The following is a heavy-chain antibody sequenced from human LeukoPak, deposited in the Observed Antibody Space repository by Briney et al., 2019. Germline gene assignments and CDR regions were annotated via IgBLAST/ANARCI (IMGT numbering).Heavy chain of an antibody. J-gene: IGHJ4*02. V-gene: IGHV4-61*08. Sequence: SQTLSLTCTVSGGSISSGGYYWSWIRQPPGKGLEWIGYIHYTGSTNYNPSLKSRVTMSVDTSKTQFSLKVSSVTAADTAVYYCARDRGDYGFDYWGQGTLVTVSS. CDR2: IHYTGST. CDR1: GGSISSGGYY. D-gene: IGHD4-17*01. CDR3: ARDRGDYGFDY.